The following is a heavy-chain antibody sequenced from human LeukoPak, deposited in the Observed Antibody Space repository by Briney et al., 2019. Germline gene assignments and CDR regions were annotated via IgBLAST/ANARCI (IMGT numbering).Heavy chain of an antibody. CDR3: ARKLHNFDY. CDR1: GGTFSSYA. J-gene: IGHJ4*02. D-gene: IGHD1-7*01. Sequence: SVKVSCKASGGTFSSYAISWVRQAPGQGLEWMGGIIPIFGTANYAQKLQGRVTMTTDTSTSTAYMELRSLRSDDTAVYYCARKLHNFDYWGQGTLVTVSS. CDR2: IIPIFGTA. V-gene: IGHV1-69*05.